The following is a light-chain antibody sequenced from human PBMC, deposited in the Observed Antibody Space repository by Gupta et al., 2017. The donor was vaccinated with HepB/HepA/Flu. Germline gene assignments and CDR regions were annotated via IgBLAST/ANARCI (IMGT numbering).Light chain of an antibody. CDR3: GTWDSSLSAVV. CDR2: ENN. Sequence: QSVFTQPPSVSAAPGQKVTISCSGSSSNIGNNYVSWYQQLPGTAPKLRIYENNKRPSGIPDRFSGSKSGTSATLGITGLQTGDEADYYCGTWDSSLSAVVFGGGTKLTVL. V-gene: IGLV1-51*02. J-gene: IGLJ2*01. CDR1: SSNIGNNY.